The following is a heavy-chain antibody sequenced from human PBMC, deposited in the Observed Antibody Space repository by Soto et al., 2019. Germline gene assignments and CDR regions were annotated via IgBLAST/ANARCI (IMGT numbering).Heavy chain of an antibody. V-gene: IGHV3-30*18. CDR2: ISYDGSNK. D-gene: IGHD1-26*01. J-gene: IGHJ4*02. CDR1: GFTFSSYG. Sequence: QVQLVESGGGVVQPGRSLRLSCAASGFTFSSYGMHWVRQAPGKGLEWVAVISYDGSNKYYADSVKGRFTISRDNSKNALYLQMNSLRAEDTAVYYWAKDLDSGSYGCDYWGQGTLVTVSS. CDR3: AKDLDSGSYGCDY.